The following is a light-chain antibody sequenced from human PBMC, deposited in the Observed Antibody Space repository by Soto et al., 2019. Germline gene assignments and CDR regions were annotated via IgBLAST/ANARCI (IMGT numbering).Light chain of an antibody. Sequence: QSVLTQTPSASGTPGQRVSISCSGSSTNIGRNTVIWYQQVPGTTPKVLIYSNSQRPSGVPDRFSGCKSGTSASLAISGLQSDDEADYCCAASDDSLNGVVFGGGTEVTVL. J-gene: IGLJ2*01. V-gene: IGLV1-44*01. CDR2: SNS. CDR3: AASDDSLNGVV. CDR1: STNIGRNT.